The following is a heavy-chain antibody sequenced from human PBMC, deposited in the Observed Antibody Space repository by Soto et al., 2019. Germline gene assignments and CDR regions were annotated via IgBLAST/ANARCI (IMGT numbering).Heavy chain of an antibody. J-gene: IGHJ4*02. V-gene: IGHV4-38-2*01. CDR2: IYHSGST. CDR3: ARLSSNLGFDY. Sequence: KPSETLSLTCAVSGYSTSSGYYWGWIRQPPGKGLEWIGSIYHSGSTYYNPSLKSRVTISVDTSKNQFSLKLSSVTAADTAVYYCARLSSNLGFDYWGQGTLVTVSS. D-gene: IGHD4-4*01. CDR1: GYSTSSGYY.